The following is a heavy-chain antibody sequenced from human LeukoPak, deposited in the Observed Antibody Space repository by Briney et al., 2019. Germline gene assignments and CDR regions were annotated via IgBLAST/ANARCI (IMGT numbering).Heavy chain of an antibody. CDR3: AKVGTTSGSYYFDY. Sequence: GGSLRLSCAASGFPFSSYSMHWVRQAPGKGLEWVSLISYDGSDKYYADSVKGRITISRDNSKNTLYLQMNSLRAEDTAVYYCAKVGTTSGSYYFDYWGQGTLVTVSS. V-gene: IGHV3-30*18. D-gene: IGHD1-26*01. CDR1: GFPFSSYS. J-gene: IGHJ4*02. CDR2: ISYDGSDK.